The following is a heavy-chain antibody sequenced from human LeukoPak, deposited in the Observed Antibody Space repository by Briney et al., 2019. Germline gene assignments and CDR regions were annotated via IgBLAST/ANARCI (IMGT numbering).Heavy chain of an antibody. CDR1: GFTVSSNC. J-gene: IGHJ4*02. D-gene: IGHD2-2*01. V-gene: IGHV3-23*01. CDR2: ISGSGGST. Sequence: TGGSLRLSCAASGFTVSSNCMSWVRQAPGKGLEWVSVISGSGGSTYYADPVKGRFTISRDNSKNTLYLQMHSLTAEDTAVYYCAKGDLGHCTLTTCNDYWGPGTLVTVSS. CDR3: AKGDLGHCTLTTCNDY.